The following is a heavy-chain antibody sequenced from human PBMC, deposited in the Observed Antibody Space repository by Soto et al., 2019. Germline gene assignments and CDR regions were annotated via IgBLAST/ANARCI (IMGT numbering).Heavy chain of an antibody. CDR1: GFTFNNYG. J-gene: IGHJ3*01. Sequence: EVQLLESGGGLVQPGGSLRLSCAASGFTFNNYGMNWVRQAPGKGLEWVSGISGSGGTTYYVDSVKGRVTISRDNSKNTVFLQMNSLTTEDTAVYYCATGWYWGAFDVWGQGAMVTVSS. V-gene: IGHV3-23*01. CDR3: ATGWYWGAFDV. CDR2: ISGSGGTT. D-gene: IGHD6-19*01.